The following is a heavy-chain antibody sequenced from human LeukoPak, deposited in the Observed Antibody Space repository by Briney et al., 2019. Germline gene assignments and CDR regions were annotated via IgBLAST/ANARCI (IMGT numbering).Heavy chain of an antibody. D-gene: IGHD6-19*01. CDR1: GFTLSSYA. V-gene: IGHV3-23*01. Sequence: GGSLRLSCAASGFTLSSYAMSWVRQAPGKGLEWVSAISGSGGSTYYADSVKGRFTISRDNSKNTLYLQMNSLRAEDAAVYYCAKGAYSSGWHYWYFDLWGRGPLVTVSS. CDR3: AKGAYSSGWHYWYFDL. J-gene: IGHJ2*01. CDR2: ISGSGGST.